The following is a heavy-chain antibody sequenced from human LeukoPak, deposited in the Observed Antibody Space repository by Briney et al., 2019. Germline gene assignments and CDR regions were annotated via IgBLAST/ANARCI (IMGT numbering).Heavy chain of an antibody. J-gene: IGHJ4*02. Sequence: GGSLRLSCVASGFTFTIAWMAWVRQAPGKGLEWVARIKSKTDGGSTDYAAPMKGRFTISRDDLQSIVYLQMNSLKIEDTATYYCSTDDYGLWGQGTLVTVSS. CDR2: IKSKTDGGST. D-gene: IGHD4-17*01. V-gene: IGHV3-15*01. CDR1: GFTFTIAW. CDR3: STDDYGL.